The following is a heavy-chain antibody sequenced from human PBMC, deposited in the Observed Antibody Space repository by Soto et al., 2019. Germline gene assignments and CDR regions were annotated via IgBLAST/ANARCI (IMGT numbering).Heavy chain of an antibody. Sequence: GASVKVSCKASGYTFTGYYMHWVRQAPGQGLEWMGWINPNSGGTNYAQKFQGWVTMTRDTSISTAYMELSRLRSDDTAVYYCARGGPRHDFWSGYSTPRDYYYGMDVWGHGTTVTVSS. CDR3: ARGGPRHDFWSGYSTPRDYYYGMDV. J-gene: IGHJ6*02. V-gene: IGHV1-2*04. CDR2: INPNSGGT. D-gene: IGHD3-3*01. CDR1: GYTFTGYY.